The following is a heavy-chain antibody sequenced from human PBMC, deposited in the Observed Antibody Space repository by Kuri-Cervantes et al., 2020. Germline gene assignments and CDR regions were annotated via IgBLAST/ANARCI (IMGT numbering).Heavy chain of an antibody. J-gene: IGHJ3*02. V-gene: IGHV3-21*01. Sequence: GGSLRLSCAASGFTFSSYSMNWVRQAPGKGLEWVSSISSSSSYIYYADSVKGRLTISRDNAKNSLYLQMNSLRAEDTAVYYCARWRIDIARGAFDIWGQGTMVTVSS. CDR2: ISSSSSYI. D-gene: IGHD2-15*01. CDR3: ARWRIDIARGAFDI. CDR1: GFTFSSYS.